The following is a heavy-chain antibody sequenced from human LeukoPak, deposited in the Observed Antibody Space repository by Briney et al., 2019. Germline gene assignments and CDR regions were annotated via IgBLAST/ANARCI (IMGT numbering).Heavy chain of an antibody. CDR1: GGTFSSYA. Sequence: GASVKVSCKASGGTFSSYAISWVRQAPGQGLEWMGGIIPIFGTANYAQKFQGRVTITADKSTSTAYMELSSLRSEDTAVYYCARVFSGDLPDYYDSSGKWSWFDPWGQGTLVTVSS. CDR3: ARVFSGDLPDYYDSSGKWSWFDP. J-gene: IGHJ5*02. CDR2: IIPIFGTA. V-gene: IGHV1-69*06. D-gene: IGHD3-22*01.